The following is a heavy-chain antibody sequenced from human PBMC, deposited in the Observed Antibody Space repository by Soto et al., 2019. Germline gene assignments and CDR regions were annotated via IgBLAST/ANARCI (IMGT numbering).Heavy chain of an antibody. CDR3: ARAQGSSTSLDIYDYYYYGMDV. J-gene: IGHJ6*02. Sequence: QVQLVQSGAEVKKPGSSVKISCKASGCTFSSYSISWVRQAPGQGLEWMGGIIPISGTANYAQKFQGRVTITADESTSTAYMELRSMRSEDKAVYYCARAQGSSTSLDIYDYYYYGMDVWGQGTTVTVSS. CDR2: IIPISGTA. D-gene: IGHD2-2*01. V-gene: IGHV1-69*01. CDR1: GCTFSSYS.